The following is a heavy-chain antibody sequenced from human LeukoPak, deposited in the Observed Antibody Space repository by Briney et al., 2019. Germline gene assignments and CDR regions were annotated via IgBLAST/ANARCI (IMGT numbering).Heavy chain of an antibody. Sequence: SETLSLTCTVSGASISTYYWSWIRQPPGKGLEWIGRIYTSGIISGNTNYNPSLKSRVTMSVDTSKNQFSLKLTSVTAADTAVYYCARDRYYYDTSGYYSTFDTWGQGTMVTVSS. CDR2: IYTSGIISGNT. J-gene: IGHJ3*02. V-gene: IGHV4-4*07. D-gene: IGHD3-22*01. CDR3: ARDRYYYDTSGYYSTFDT. CDR1: GASISTYY.